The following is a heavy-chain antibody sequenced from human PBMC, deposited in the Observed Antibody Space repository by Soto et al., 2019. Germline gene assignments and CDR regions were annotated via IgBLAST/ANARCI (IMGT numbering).Heavy chain of an antibody. CDR2: ISAYNGNT. D-gene: IGHD1-26*01. V-gene: IGHV1-18*04. Sequence: QVQLVQSGAEVKKPGASVKVSCKASGYTFTSYGISWVRQAPGQGLEWMGGISAYNGNTNYAQKLQGKVTMTTDTTTIKGYRELRSVRSDDTAVYYCAGGWGWSLLPSGGDYWGQGTLVTVSS. CDR1: GYTFTSYG. CDR3: AGGWGWSLLPSGGDY. J-gene: IGHJ4*02.